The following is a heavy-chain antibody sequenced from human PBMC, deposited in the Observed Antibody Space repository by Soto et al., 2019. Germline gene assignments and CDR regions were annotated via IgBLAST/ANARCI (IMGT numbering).Heavy chain of an antibody. CDR2: IYTSGST. D-gene: IGHD6-19*01. J-gene: IGHJ4*02. CDR3: AREWVSVAGIDY. V-gene: IGHV4-4*07. Sequence: QVQLQESGPGLVKPSETLSLTCTVSGGSISSYYWSWIRQPAGKGLAWIGRIYTSGSTNYNPSLKSRVTMSVDTSKNQFSLKLSSVTAADTAVYYCAREWVSVAGIDYWGQGTLVTVSS. CDR1: GGSISSYY.